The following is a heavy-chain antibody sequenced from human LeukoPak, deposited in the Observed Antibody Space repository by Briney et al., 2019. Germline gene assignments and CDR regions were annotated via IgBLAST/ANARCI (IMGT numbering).Heavy chain of an antibody. CDR1: GYTFTSYD. CDR3: ARDRGIAAVATFDY. D-gene: IGHD6-13*01. Sequence: ASVKVSCKASGYTFTSYDINWVRQATGQGLEWMGWMNPNSGNTGYAQKFQGRVTMTRNTSISTAYMELSSLRSEDTAVYYCARDRGIAAVATFDYWGQGTLVTVSS. J-gene: IGHJ4*02. CDR2: MNPNSGNT. V-gene: IGHV1-8*01.